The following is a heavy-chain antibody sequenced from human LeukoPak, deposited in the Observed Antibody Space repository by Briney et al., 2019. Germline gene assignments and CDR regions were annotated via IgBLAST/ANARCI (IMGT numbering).Heavy chain of an antibody. Sequence: SLRLSRAVSGFAPSSYAMSWVRQAPGQGLEWVSAISANGGSTYSPASVKARLIISRYNYKNTVYLQMSTLRVEDTAIYYCANDCSGDVCYYYYYMDVWGKGTTVSVSS. D-gene: IGHD2-15*01. CDR1: GFAPSSYA. V-gene: IGHV3-23*01. CDR3: ANDCSGDVCYYYYYMDV. J-gene: IGHJ6*03. CDR2: ISANGGST.